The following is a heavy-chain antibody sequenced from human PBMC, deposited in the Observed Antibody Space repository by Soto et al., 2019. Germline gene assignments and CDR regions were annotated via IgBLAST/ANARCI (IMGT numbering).Heavy chain of an antibody. V-gene: IGHV1-69*13. D-gene: IGHD3-22*01. J-gene: IGHJ3*02. CDR3: AHSARKYYYDSSGYAFDI. Sequence: SVKVSCKASGGTFSSYAISWVRQAPGQGLEWMGGIIPIFGTANYAQKFQGRVTITADESTSTAYMELSSLRFEDTAVYYCAHSARKYYYDSSGYAFDIWGQGTMVTVSS. CDR2: IIPIFGTA. CDR1: GGTFSSYA.